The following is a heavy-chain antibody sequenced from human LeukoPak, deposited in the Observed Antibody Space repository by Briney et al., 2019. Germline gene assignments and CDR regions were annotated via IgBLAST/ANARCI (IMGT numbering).Heavy chain of an antibody. CDR2: IYPGDSDT. D-gene: IGHD3-16*02. Sequence: GESLKISCKVSGYSFTTYWIGWVRQMPGKGLEWMGIIYPGDSDTRYSPSFQGQVTISADKSISTAYLQWTSLRASDTAMYYCARQGDYRHDAFEIWGQGTMVTVSS. CDR3: ARQGDYRHDAFEI. J-gene: IGHJ3*02. V-gene: IGHV5-51*01. CDR1: GYSFTTYW.